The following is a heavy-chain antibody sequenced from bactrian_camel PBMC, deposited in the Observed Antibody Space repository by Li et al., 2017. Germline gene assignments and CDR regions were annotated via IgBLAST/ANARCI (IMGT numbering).Heavy chain of an antibody. V-gene: IGHV3S68*01. Sequence: QVQLVESGGGSALAGGSVRLSCAASGHTFNTYSWFRQAPGQEREGVAVFASIGHDSTILYADSVKGRFNVSKDHAKNTLYLEMNNLKPDDTAMYYCASDYYVPCTTKVLESPYSSGISYWGQGTQVTVS. D-gene: IGHD3*01. CDR2: FASIGHDST. CDR3: ASDYYVPCTTKVLESPYSSGISY. J-gene: IGHJ4*01. CDR1: GHTFNT.